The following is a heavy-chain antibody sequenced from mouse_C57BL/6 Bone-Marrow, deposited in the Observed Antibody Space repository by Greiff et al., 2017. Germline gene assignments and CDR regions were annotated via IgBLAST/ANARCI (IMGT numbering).Heavy chain of an antibody. CDR3: VTPKDAMDY. CDR1: GFTFNTYA. CDR2: IRSKCSNYAT. J-gene: IGHJ4*01. V-gene: IGHV10-3*01. Sequence: EVMLVESGGGLVQPKGSLKLSCAASGFTFNTYAMYWVRQAPGKGLEWVARIRSKCSNYATYYADSVKVRFTISSDDSQSMLYLQMNNLKTEDTAMYYCVTPKDAMDYWGQGTSVTVSS.